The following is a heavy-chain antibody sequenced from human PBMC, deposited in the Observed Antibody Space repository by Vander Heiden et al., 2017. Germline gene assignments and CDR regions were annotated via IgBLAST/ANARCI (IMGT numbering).Heavy chain of an antibody. Sequence: EVQLLESGGGLVQPGGSLRLSCTASGFTFSTYAMGWVRQAPGKGLEWVSGISGSGGGTFYADSVKGRCTISRDNSKNTLYLQMNSLRAEDTAVYYCAQSPVVRGYFDYWGQGTLVTVSS. CDR2: ISGSGGGT. J-gene: IGHJ4*02. V-gene: IGHV3-23*01. D-gene: IGHD3-22*01. CDR3: AQSPVVRGYFDY. CDR1: GFTFSTYA.